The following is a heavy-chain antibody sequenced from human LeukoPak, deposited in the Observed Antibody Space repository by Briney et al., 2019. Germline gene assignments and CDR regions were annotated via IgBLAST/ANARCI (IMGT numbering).Heavy chain of an antibody. CDR1: GGSISSSSYY. J-gene: IGHJ5*02. CDR3: ARDRVLLWFGRTQKSYNWFDP. CDR2: IYNSGST. Sequence: PSETLSLTCGVSGGSISSSSYYWGWIRQPPGKGLEWIGSIYNSGSTYYNPSLKSRVTISVDTSKNQFSLKLSSVTAADTAVYYCARDRVLLWFGRTQKSYNWFDPWGQGTLVTVSS. D-gene: IGHD3-10*01. V-gene: IGHV4-39*02.